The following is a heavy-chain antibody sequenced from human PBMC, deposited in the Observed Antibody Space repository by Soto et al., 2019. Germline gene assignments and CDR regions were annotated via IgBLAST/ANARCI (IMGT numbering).Heavy chain of an antibody. V-gene: IGHV3-66*01. Sequence: PGGSLRLSCAASGFTVRSNYMSWVRQAPGKGLEWVSAIYSGGSTYYGDSVKGRFTISRDNSKNTLYLQMSSLRAEDTAVDYCARDRRRSGNGHDAFDIWGQGTTVTVSS. CDR1: GFTVRSNY. CDR2: IYSGGST. J-gene: IGHJ3*02. CDR3: ARDRRRSGNGHDAFDI. D-gene: IGHD6-25*01.